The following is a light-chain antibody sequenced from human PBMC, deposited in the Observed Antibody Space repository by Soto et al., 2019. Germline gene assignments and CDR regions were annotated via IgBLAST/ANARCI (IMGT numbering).Light chain of an antibody. V-gene: IGKV2-28*01. CDR2: LGS. J-gene: IGKJ1*01. CDR3: MQALQTPWT. Sequence: DIVMTQSPLSLPVTPGEPASISCRSSQSLLHSNGYKYLYWYLQKPGQSPQLLIYLGSNRASGVPDRFSGRGSGTDFTLKISRVEAEDVGIYYCMQALQTPWTFGQGTKVEIK. CDR1: QSLLHSNGYKY.